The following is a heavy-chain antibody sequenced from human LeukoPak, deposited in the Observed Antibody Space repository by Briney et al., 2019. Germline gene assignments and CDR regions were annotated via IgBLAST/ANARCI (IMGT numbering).Heavy chain of an antibody. V-gene: IGHV6-1*01. J-gene: IGHJ5*02. CDR2: TYYRSKWYN. D-gene: IGHD6-6*01. CDR1: GDSVSSNTAA. Sequence: SQTLSLTCAISGDSVSSNTAARNWVRQSPSRGLEWLGRTYYRSKWYNDYALSLRGRITINPDTSTNQFSLQLNSVTPEDTAVYYCARGVSNTRGDWLDPWGQGALVTVSS. CDR3: ARGVSNTRGDWLDP.